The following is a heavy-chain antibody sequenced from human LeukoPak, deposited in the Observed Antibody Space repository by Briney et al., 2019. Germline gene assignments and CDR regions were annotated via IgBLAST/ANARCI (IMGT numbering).Heavy chain of an antibody. CDR1: GLTFSSYW. V-gene: IGHV3-7*01. CDR2: IKQDGSEK. Sequence: GGSLRLSCAASGLTFSSYWMSWVRQAPGKGLEWVANIKQDGSEKYYVDSVKGRFTISRDNGKNSLYLQMNSLRAEDTALYYCARVSGFDLWGRGTLVTVSS. CDR3: ARVSGFDL. J-gene: IGHJ2*01. D-gene: IGHD3-10*01.